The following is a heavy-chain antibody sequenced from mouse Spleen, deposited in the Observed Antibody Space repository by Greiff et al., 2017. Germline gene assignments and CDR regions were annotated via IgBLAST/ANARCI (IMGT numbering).Heavy chain of an antibody. J-gene: IGHJ2*01. V-gene: IGHV1-59*01. CDR1: GYTFTSYW. Sequence: QVQLQQPGAELVRPGTSVKLSCKASGYTFTSYWMHWVKQRPGQGLEWIGVIDPSDSYTNYNQKFKGKATLTVDTSSSTAYMQLSSLTSEDSAVYYCARVGAYYGHWGQGTTLTVSS. CDR2: IDPSDSYT. D-gene: IGHD2-10*01. CDR3: ARVGAYYGH.